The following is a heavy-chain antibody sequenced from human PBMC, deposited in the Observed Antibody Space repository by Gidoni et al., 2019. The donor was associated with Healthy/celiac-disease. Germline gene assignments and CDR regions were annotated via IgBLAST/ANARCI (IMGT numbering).Heavy chain of an antibody. CDR3: PREGIQLWSSLFDY. D-gene: IGHD5-18*01. Sequence: EVQLLESGGGLVQPGGSLRLSCAASGFTFGSYAMRWVRQAPGKGLEWVSTISGSGGSTYYADSVKGRFTISRDNSKNTLYLQMNSLRAEDTAVYYCPREGIQLWSSLFDYWGQGTLVTVSS. CDR2: ISGSGGST. V-gene: IGHV3-23*01. CDR1: GFTFGSYA. J-gene: IGHJ4*02.